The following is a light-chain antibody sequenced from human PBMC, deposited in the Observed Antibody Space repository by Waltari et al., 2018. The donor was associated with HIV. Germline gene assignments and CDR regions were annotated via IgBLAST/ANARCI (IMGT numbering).Light chain of an antibody. CDR3: VLYMGSGIWV. CDR2: STN. V-gene: IGLV8-61*01. Sequence: QTVVTQEPSFSVSPGGPVPLTCGFCFGSVSTSYYPCWYQQPPGQTPRTLIYSTNTRSYGGPDRFSGSILGNKAALTITGAQADDESDYYCVLYMGSGIWVFGGGTKLTVL. J-gene: IGLJ3*02. CDR1: FGSVSTSYY.